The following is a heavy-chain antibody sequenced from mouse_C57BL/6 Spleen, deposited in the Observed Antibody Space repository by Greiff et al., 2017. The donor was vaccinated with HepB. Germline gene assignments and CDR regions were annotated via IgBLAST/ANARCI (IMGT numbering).Heavy chain of an antibody. Sequence: QVQLKQSGPELVKPGASVKISCKASGYAFSSSWMNWVKQRPGKGLEWIGRIYPGDGDTNYNGKFKGQATLTADKYSSTAYMQLSSLTSEYSAVYCCARGEDGYKYARDYWGQGTSVTVSS. CDR2: IYPGDGDT. D-gene: IGHD2-3*01. CDR3: ARGEDGYKYARDY. CDR1: GYAFSSSW. J-gene: IGHJ4*01. V-gene: IGHV1-82*01.